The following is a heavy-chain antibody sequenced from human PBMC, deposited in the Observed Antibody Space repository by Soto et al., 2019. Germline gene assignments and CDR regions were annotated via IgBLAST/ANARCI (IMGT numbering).Heavy chain of an antibody. CDR2: INHSGST. V-gene: IGHV4-34*01. Sequence: SGTLSLTCAVYGGTFSGYYWSWIRQPPGKGLEWSGEINHSGSTNYNPSLKSRVTISVDTSKNQFSLKLSSVTAADTAVYYCARVITIVRGVIIPAFSDYRGKGSAVTDSP. J-gene: IGHJ4*02. CDR3: ARVITIVRGVIIPAFSDY. D-gene: IGHD3-10*01. CDR1: GGTFSGYY.